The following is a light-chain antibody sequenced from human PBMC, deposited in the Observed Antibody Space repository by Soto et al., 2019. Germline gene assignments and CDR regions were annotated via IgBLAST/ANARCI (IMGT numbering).Light chain of an antibody. V-gene: IGKV3-15*01. CDR3: QQYNNWPQT. CDR1: QSVSSN. Sequence: EIVMTQSPATLSVSTGDRATLSCRASQSVSSNLAWYQQKPGQAPRLLIYGASTRATGIPARFSGSGSGTEFTLTISSLQSEDFAVYYCQQYNNWPQTFGQGTKVEIK. J-gene: IGKJ1*01. CDR2: GAS.